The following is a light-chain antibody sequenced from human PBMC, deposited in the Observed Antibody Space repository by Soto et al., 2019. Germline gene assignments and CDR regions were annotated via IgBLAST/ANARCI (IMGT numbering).Light chain of an antibody. V-gene: IGLV2-14*01. Sequence: QSVLTQPASVSGSLGQSITISCTGTSSDVGEYNYVSWYQQHPGKAPKLMIYEVRNRPSGVSNRFSGSKSGNTAPLTISGLQPEDEADYYCSSYTSTSTLYVFGTGTKVTVL. J-gene: IGLJ1*01. CDR1: SSDVGEYNY. CDR3: SSYTSTSTLYV. CDR2: EVR.